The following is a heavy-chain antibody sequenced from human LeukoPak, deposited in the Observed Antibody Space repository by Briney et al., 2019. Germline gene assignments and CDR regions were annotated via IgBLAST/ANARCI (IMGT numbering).Heavy chain of an antibody. CDR1: GYTFTSYG. CDR2: FSAYNGNT. Sequence: ASVKVSCKASGYTFTSYGISWVRQAPGQGLEWMGWFSAYNGNTNYAQKLQGRVTMTTDTSTSTAYMELRSLRSDDTAVYYCARVRSYGSGSYSYYFDYWGQGTLVTVSS. CDR3: ARVRSYGSGSYSYYFDY. D-gene: IGHD3-10*01. J-gene: IGHJ4*02. V-gene: IGHV1-18*01.